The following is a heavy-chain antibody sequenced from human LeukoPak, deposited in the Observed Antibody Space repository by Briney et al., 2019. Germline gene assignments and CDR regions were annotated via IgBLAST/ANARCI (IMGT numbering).Heavy chain of an antibody. CDR1: GGSISSSNW. CDR3: ARDRGDGYNSGYFEY. Sequence: SETLSLTCAVSGGSISSSNWWSWVRQPPGKGLEWIGEIYHSGSTNYNPSLKSRVTISVDTSKNQFSLKLSSVTAADTAVYYCARDRGDGYNSGYFEYWGQGTLVTVSS. CDR2: IYHSGST. J-gene: IGHJ4*02. V-gene: IGHV4-4*02. D-gene: IGHD5-24*01.